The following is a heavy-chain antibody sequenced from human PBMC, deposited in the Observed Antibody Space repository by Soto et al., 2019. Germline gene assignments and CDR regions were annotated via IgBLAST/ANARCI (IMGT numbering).Heavy chain of an antibody. CDR3: ASHYGSGSALDY. D-gene: IGHD3-10*01. J-gene: IGHJ4*02. CDR2: IYYSGST. CDR1: GGSISSGGYY. Sequence: QVQLQESGPGLVKPSQTLSLTCTVSGGSISSGGYYWSWIRQHPGKGLEWIGYIYYSGSTYYNPSRQSRVTISVDTSKNQFSLKLSSGTAADTAVYYCASHYGSGSALDYWGQGTLVTVSS. V-gene: IGHV4-31*03.